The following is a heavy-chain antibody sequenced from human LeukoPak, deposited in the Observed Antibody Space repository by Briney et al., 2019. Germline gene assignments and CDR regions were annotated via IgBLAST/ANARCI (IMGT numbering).Heavy chain of an antibody. D-gene: IGHD3-10*01. CDR1: GFTFSDYY. CDR2: ISSSTSYT. V-gene: IGHV3-11*05. CDR3: ARGMTIPDS. Sequence: GGSLRLSCAASGFTFSDYYMSWMRQAPGKGLEWVSYISSSTSYTKYADSVKGRFSISRDNSKNTVYLQMNSLRAEDTAVYYCARGMTIPDSWGQGTVLTVSS. J-gene: IGHJ4*02.